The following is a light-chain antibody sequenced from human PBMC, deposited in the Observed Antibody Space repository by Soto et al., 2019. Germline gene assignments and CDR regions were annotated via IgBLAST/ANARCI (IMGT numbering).Light chain of an antibody. Sequence: EIVLTQSPDTLSLSPGERATLSCRASQSVSSSYLAWYQQKPGQAPRLLIYAASSRATGIPDRFSGSGSGTDFTLTISSLEAEDFAVYYCQQCGSSPPTFGQGTKVDIK. CDR1: QSVSSSY. CDR3: QQCGSSPPT. V-gene: IGKV3-20*01. CDR2: AAS. J-gene: IGKJ1*01.